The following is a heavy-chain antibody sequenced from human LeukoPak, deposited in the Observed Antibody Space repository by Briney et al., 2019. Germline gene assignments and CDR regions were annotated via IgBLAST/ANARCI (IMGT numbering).Heavy chain of an antibody. Sequence: SETLSLTCTVSGGSISSYYWSWIRQPPGKGLEWIGYIYYSGSTNYNPSLKSRVTITVETSKNQFSLKLSSVTAADTAVYYCAGHHILEENDPYYYYGMDVWGQGTTVTVSS. J-gene: IGHJ6*02. CDR3: AGHHILEENDPYYYYGMDV. CDR2: IYYSGST. V-gene: IGHV4-59*08. CDR1: GGSISSYY. D-gene: IGHD3-9*01.